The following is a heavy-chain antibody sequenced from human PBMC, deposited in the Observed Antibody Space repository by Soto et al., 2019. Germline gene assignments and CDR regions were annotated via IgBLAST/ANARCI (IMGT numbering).Heavy chain of an antibody. J-gene: IGHJ4*02. Sequence: KTSETLSLTCTVSGGSISSSSYYWGWIRQPPGKGLEWIGSIYYSGSTYYNPSLKSRVTISVDTSKNQFSLKLSSVTAADTAVYYCAGRGYYDILTGYYSTNFDYWGQGTLVTVSS. D-gene: IGHD3-9*01. V-gene: IGHV4-39*01. CDR2: IYYSGST. CDR3: AGRGYYDILTGYYSTNFDY. CDR1: GGSISSSSYY.